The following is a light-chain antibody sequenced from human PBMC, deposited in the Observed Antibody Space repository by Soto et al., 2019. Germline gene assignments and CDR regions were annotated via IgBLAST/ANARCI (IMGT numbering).Light chain of an antibody. CDR2: TTS. V-gene: IGKV3-15*01. CDR1: ESVGSN. Sequence: EVVMTQSPATLSVSPGEIATFSCRASESVGSNLAWYQQKPGQAPSILIYTTSTRASGVPARFSGSGSGTEFTLTINSLQTEDVGLYYCQQYNSWPRTFGQGTKVDI. CDR3: QQYNSWPRT. J-gene: IGKJ1*01.